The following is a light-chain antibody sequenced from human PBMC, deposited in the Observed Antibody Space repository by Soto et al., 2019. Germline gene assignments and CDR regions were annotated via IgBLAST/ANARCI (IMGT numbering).Light chain of an antibody. Sequence: QLVLTQPPSVSGAPGQRVTISCTGSSSNIGAGYDVHWYQRLPGTAPKVLIYGNNNRPSWVPDRFSGSKSGTSASLAITGLQAEDEADYYCQSYDSSLSGSYVFGTGTKLTVL. CDR1: SSNIGAGYD. CDR2: GNN. CDR3: QSYDSSLSGSYV. J-gene: IGLJ1*01. V-gene: IGLV1-40*01.